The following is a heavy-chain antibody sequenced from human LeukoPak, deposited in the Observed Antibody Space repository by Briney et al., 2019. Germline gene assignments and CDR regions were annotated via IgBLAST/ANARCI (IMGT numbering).Heavy chain of an antibody. V-gene: IGHV4-4*09. CDR1: GSSISSYY. Sequence: PSETLSLTCTASGSSISSYYWSWIRQPPGRGLGWIGYIYASGSTTYSPALKSRVTISVDTSKNQFSLKLSSVTAADTAVYYCARLDSSSSFVPWGQGALVTVSS. J-gene: IGHJ5*02. CDR2: IYASGST. D-gene: IGHD6-6*01. CDR3: ARLDSSSSFVP.